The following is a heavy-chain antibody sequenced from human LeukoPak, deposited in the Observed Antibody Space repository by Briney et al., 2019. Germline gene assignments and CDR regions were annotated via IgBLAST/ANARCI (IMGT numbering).Heavy chain of an antibody. J-gene: IGHJ4*02. CDR2: MSVSGHLI. CDR1: GFSLSDWA. Sequence: QPGGSLRLSWAASGFSLSDWAMNWVRHPRGEGLGLVSSMSVSGHLIDYTDSVKGRFTISRDNSKNTLYLQMTSLRAEDTAIYYCSKPGDCDGDKCYYSVWGRGTLVTVSS. CDR3: SKPGDCDGDKCYYSV. D-gene: IGHD2-21*01. V-gene: IGHV3-23*01.